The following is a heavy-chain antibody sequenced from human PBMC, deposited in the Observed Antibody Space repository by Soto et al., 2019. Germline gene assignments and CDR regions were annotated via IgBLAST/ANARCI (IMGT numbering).Heavy chain of an antibody. J-gene: IGHJ4*02. D-gene: IGHD2-8*02. CDR2: IYYSGST. V-gene: IGHV4-59*12. CDR3: ARDKITGLFDY. Sequence: SETLSLTCTVSGGSISSYYWSWIRQPPGKGLEWIGYIYYSGSTNYNPSLKSRVTISVDTSNNQFSLKLTSVTAAATAVYYCARDKITGLFDYWGQATLVTVSS. CDR1: GGSISSYY.